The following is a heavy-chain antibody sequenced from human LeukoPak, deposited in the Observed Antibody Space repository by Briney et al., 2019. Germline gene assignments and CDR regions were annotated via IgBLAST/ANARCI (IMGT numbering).Heavy chain of an antibody. J-gene: IGHJ4*02. CDR1: GGSFSGYY. CDR2: INHSGST. V-gene: IGHV4-34*01. D-gene: IGHD2-2*01. Sequence: SGTLSLTCAVYGGSFSGYYWSWIRQPPGKGQEWIGEINHSGSTNYNPSLKSRVTISVDTSKNQFSLKLSSVTAADTAVYYCARFLRVGGRPARYYFDYWGQGTLVTVSS. CDR3: ARFLRVGGRPARYYFDY.